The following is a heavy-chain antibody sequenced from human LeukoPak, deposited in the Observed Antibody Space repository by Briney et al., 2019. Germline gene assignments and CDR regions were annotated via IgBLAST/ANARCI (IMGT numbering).Heavy chain of an antibody. J-gene: IGHJ4*02. Sequence: SETLSLTCTVSGGSISSGGYYWSWIRQHPGKGLEWIVYIYYSGSTYYNPSLKSRFTISVDTSKNQFSLKLSSVTAADTAVYYCARARGYSYGSLDYWGQGTLVTVSS. CDR1: GGSISSGGYY. D-gene: IGHD5-18*01. CDR3: ARARGYSYGSLDY. CDR2: IYYSGST. V-gene: IGHV4-31*03.